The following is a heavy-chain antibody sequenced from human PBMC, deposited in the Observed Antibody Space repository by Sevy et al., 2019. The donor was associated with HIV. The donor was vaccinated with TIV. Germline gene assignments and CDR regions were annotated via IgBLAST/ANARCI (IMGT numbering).Heavy chain of an antibody. J-gene: IGHJ4*02. CDR1: GFTFSSYS. Sequence: GGSLRLSCAASGFTFSSYSMNWVRQAPGKGLEWVSSISSSSSYIYYADSVKGRFTISRDNAKNSLCLQMNSLGAEDTAGYYCARERGTRVVDYWGQGTLVTVSS. CDR3: ARERGTRVVDY. CDR2: ISSSSSYI. V-gene: IGHV3-21*01. D-gene: IGHD1-1*01.